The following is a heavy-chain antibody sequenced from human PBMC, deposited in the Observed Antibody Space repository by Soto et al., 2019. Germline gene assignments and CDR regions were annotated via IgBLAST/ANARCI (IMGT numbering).Heavy chain of an antibody. CDR3: AGWPSCSGDCYLFDY. J-gene: IGHJ4*02. Sequence: QVQLVQSGAEVTKPGASVKLSCKASGYTFTSYYIHWVRQAPGQGLEWVAMINPGGGRTKNAQMFQGRVTLTRDTSTSAVAMKLSSLTSADTAVYYCAGWPSCSGDCYLFDYWGQGSLVTVSS. CDR2: INPGGGRT. V-gene: IGHV1-46*01. CDR1: GYTFTSYY. D-gene: IGHD2-21*02.